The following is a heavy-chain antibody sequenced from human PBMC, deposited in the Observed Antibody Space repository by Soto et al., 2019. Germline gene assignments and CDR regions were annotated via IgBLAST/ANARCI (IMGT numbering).Heavy chain of an antibody. Sequence: QVHMVQSGADVKKPGSSVRVSCKPSVGTFSSYPVNWVRPAPGQGLEWLGGIIPLSHAANYAQKFQGRVIITADESTTTNYMELSSLRSEYTAVYYCAREQVPAAKSGGGALYILGHVTMVTVAS. CDR3: AREQVPAAKSGGGALYI. J-gene: IGHJ3*02. V-gene: IGHV1-69*01. D-gene: IGHD2-2*01. CDR2: IIPLSHAA. CDR1: VGTFSSYP.